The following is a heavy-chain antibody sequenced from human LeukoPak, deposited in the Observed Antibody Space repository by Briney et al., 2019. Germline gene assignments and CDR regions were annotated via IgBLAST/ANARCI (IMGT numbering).Heavy chain of an antibody. V-gene: IGHV3-21*01. D-gene: IGHD3-22*01. CDR2: ISSSSSYI. Sequence: GGSLRLSCAASGFTVSNNYMSWVRQAPGKGLEWVSSISSSSSYIYYADSVKGRFTISRDNAKNSLYLQMNSLRAEDTAVYYCARAEDYYDSSDYWGQGTLVTVSS. J-gene: IGHJ4*02. CDR1: GFTVSNNY. CDR3: ARAEDYYDSSDY.